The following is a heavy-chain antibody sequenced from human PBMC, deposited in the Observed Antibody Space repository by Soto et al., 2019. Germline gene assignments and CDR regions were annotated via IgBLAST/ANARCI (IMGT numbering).Heavy chain of an antibody. CDR1: GGSFSGYY. D-gene: IGHD3-10*01. CDR3: ARGAAQLLWFGELAPKDRFDY. Sequence: SLPCAVSGGSFSGYYWSWIRQPPGKGLEWIGEINHSGSTNYNPSLKSRVTISVDTSKNQFSLKLSSVTAADTAVYYCARGAAQLLWFGELAPKDRFDYWGQGTLVTVSS. V-gene: IGHV4-34*01. J-gene: IGHJ4*02. CDR2: INHSGST.